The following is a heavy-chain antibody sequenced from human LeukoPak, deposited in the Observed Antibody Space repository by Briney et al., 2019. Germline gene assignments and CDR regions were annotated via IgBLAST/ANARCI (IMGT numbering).Heavy chain of an antibody. CDR3: ARRQYYYGSGSYYNQYYYYGMDV. Sequence: GGSLRLSCAASGFTFSSYAMHWVRQAPGKGLEWVAVISYDGSNKYYADSVKGRFTISRDNSKNTLDLQMNSLRAEDTAVYYCARRQYYYGSGSYYNQYYYYGMDVWGQGTTVTVSS. D-gene: IGHD3-10*01. J-gene: IGHJ6*02. V-gene: IGHV3-30-3*01. CDR1: GFTFSSYA. CDR2: ISYDGSNK.